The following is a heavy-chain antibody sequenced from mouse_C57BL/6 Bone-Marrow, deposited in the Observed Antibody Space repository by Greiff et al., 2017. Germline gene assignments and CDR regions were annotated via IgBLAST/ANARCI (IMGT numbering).Heavy chain of an antibody. CDR2: INPYNGGT. V-gene: IGHV1-19*01. CDR1: GYTFTDYY. CDR3: ARKDYGHWYFDV. Sequence: VQLKQSGPVLVKPGASVKMSCKASGYTFTDYYMNWVKQSHGKSLEWIGVINPYNGGTSYNQKFKGKATLTVDKSSSTAYMELNSLTSEDSAVYYCARKDYGHWYFDVWGTGTTVTVSS. D-gene: IGHD1-1*02. J-gene: IGHJ1*03.